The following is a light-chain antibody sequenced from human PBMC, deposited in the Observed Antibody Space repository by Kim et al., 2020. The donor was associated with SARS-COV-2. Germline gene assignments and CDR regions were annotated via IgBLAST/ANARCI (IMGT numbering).Light chain of an antibody. Sequence: SVGDRVTITCRASQSISSYLNWYQQKPVKAPKLLIYAASSLQSGVPSRFSGSGSGTDFTLTISSLQPEDFATYYCQQSYSTPPWTFGQGTKLDI. CDR2: AAS. J-gene: IGKJ1*01. CDR1: QSISSY. V-gene: IGKV1-39*01. CDR3: QQSYSTPPWT.